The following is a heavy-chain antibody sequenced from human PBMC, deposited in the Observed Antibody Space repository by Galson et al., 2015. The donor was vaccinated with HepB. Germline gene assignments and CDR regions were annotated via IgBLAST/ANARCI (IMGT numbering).Heavy chain of an antibody. CDR1: GFTFSSYW. V-gene: IGHV3-74*01. CDR3: ARDWGDGGNSVDYYGMDV. Sequence: SLRLSCAASGFTFSSYWMHWVRQAPGKGLVWVSRINSDGSSTSYADSVKGRFTISRDNAKNTLYLQMNSLRAEDTAVYYCARDWGDGGNSVDYYGMDVWGQGTTVTVSS. J-gene: IGHJ6*02. D-gene: IGHD4-23*01. CDR2: INSDGSST.